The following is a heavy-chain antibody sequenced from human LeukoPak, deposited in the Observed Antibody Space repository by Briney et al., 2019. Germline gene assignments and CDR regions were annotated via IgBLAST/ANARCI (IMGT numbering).Heavy chain of an antibody. CDR2: IYYSGST. D-gene: IGHD3-22*01. Sequence: SETLSLTCTVSGGSISSVGYYWSWIRQHPGKGLEWIGYIYYSGSTYYNPSLKSRVTISVDTSKNQFSLKLSSVTAADAAVYYCARISSGYSSDYWGQGTLVTVSS. J-gene: IGHJ4*02. V-gene: IGHV4-31*03. CDR1: GGSISSVGYY. CDR3: ARISSGYSSDY.